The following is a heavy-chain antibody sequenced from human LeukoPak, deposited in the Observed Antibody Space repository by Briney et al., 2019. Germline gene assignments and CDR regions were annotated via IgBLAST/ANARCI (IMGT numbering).Heavy chain of an antibody. V-gene: IGHV1-18*01. CDR3: AAYPLSTGRPFDP. CDR2: ISAYNGNT. J-gene: IGHJ5*02. CDR1: GYTFTSYG. D-gene: IGHD3-16*01. Sequence: ASVKVSCKASGYTFTSYGISWVRQAPGQGLEWMGWISAYNGNTNYAQKLQGRVTMTTDTSTSTAYMELRSLRSEDTAVYYCAAYPLSTGRPFDPWGQGTLVTVSS.